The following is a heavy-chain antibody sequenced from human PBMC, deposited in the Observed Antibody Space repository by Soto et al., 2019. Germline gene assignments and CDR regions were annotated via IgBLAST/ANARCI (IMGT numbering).Heavy chain of an antibody. D-gene: IGHD6-13*01. CDR3: ARDGGQQPPGGWFDP. Sequence: QVQLVQSGAEVKKPGASVKVSCKASGYTFPGYYMHWVRQAPGQGLEWMGWINPNSGGTNYGQKLKGWVTMTRDTSISTAYMELSSLRSDDTAVYYCARDGGQQPPGGWFDPWGQGTLVTVSS. J-gene: IGHJ5*02. CDR2: INPNSGGT. CDR1: GYTFPGYY. V-gene: IGHV1-2*04.